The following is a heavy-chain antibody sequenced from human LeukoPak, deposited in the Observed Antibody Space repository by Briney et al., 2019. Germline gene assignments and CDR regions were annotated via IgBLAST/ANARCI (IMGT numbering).Heavy chain of an antibody. CDR2: ISSSSSTI. J-gene: IGHJ4*02. Sequence: QPGGSLRLSCAASGFTFSSYSMNWVRQAPGKGLEWVSYISSSSSTIYYADSVKGRFTISRDNAKNSLYLQMNSLRDEDTAVYYCARLQTERLDPNCSGGSCYTSGWGQGTLVTVSS. V-gene: IGHV3-48*02. D-gene: IGHD2-15*01. CDR3: ARLQTERLDPNCSGGSCYTSG. CDR1: GFTFSSYS.